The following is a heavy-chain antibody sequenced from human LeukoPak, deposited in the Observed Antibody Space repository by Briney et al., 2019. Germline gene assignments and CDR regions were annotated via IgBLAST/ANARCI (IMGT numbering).Heavy chain of an antibody. Sequence: SETLSLTCAVYGGSFSGYYWSWIRQPPGKGLEWIGEINHSGSTNYNPSLKSRVTISVDTSKNQLSLKLSSVTAADTAVYYCARGLGYDILTGYRGYYFDYWGQGTLVTVSS. V-gene: IGHV4-34*01. CDR2: INHSGST. CDR1: GGSFSGYY. D-gene: IGHD3-9*01. J-gene: IGHJ4*02. CDR3: ARGLGYDILTGYRGYYFDY.